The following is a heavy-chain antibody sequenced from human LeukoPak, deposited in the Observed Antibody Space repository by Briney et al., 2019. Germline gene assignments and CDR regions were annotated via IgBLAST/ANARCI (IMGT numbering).Heavy chain of an antibody. D-gene: IGHD3-16*01. CDR2: ISGSGGST. V-gene: IGHV3-23*01. CDR1: GFTFSSYA. CDR3: AKSHGDYVWGSYPSAFDI. Sequence: GGSLRLSCAAAGFTFSSYAMSWVRQAPGKGLEWVSAISGSGGSTYYADSVKGRFTISRDNSKNTLYLQMNSLRAEDTAVYYCAKSHGDYVWGSYPSAFDIWGRGTMVTVSS. J-gene: IGHJ3*02.